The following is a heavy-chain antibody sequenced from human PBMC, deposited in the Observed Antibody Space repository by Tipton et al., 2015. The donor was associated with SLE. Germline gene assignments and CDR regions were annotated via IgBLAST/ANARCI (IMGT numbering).Heavy chain of an antibody. CDR1: GGPMSSYY. Sequence: TLSLTCTVSGGPMSSYYWNWIRQPAGKGLEWIGRIYASGSTNYNPSLNNRVAMSLDTSKKQFSLKLTSVTAADTAVYYCARVPYGDYPIDPWGQGILVTVSS. CDR3: ARVPYGDYPIDP. D-gene: IGHD4-17*01. V-gene: IGHV4-4*07. CDR2: IYASGST. J-gene: IGHJ5*02.